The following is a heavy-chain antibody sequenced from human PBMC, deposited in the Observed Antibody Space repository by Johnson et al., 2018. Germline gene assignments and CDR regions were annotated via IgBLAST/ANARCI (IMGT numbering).Heavy chain of an antibody. CDR3: AKEYAQYLQH. V-gene: IGHV3-30*18. CDR1: GFTFSSYG. Sequence: QVQLVQSGGGVVQPGRSLRLSCAASGFTFSSYGMHWVRQAPGKGLEWVAVISYDGSNKYYADSVKGRFTISRDNSKNTLYLQMNSLRAEDTAVYYCAKEYAQYLQHWGQGTLVTVSS. D-gene: IGHD2-8*01. CDR2: ISYDGSNK. J-gene: IGHJ1*01.